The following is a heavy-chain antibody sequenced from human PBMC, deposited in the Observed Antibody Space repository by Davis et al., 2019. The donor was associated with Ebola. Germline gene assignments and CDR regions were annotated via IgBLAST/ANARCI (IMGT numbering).Heavy chain of an antibody. CDR3: ARSPTSWTWFDP. J-gene: IGHJ5*02. D-gene: IGHD2-2*01. V-gene: IGHV1-69*13. Sequence: SVKVSCKASGYTFTSYGISWVRQAPGQGLEWMGGIIPIFGTANYAQKFQGRVTITADESTSTAYMELSSLRSEDTAVYYCARSPTSWTWFDPWGQGTLVTVSS. CDR1: GYTFTSYG. CDR2: IIPIFGTA.